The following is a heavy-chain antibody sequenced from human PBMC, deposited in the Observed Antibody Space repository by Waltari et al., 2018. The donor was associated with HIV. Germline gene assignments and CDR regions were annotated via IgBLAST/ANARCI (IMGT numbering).Heavy chain of an antibody. Sequence: EVHLVESGGGLVQPGGSLRLTWTACEAPFGGYSMNWVRKVPGKGLEWISYISSRHSTMFYSDSVKGRFTISRDNAKNSLYLEMTNLRVEDTAVYYCATDFWSGHPDYWGQGTLVTVSS. V-gene: IGHV3-48*01. D-gene: IGHD3-3*01. CDR1: EAPFGGYS. CDR3: ATDFWSGHPDY. CDR2: ISSRHSTM. J-gene: IGHJ4*02.